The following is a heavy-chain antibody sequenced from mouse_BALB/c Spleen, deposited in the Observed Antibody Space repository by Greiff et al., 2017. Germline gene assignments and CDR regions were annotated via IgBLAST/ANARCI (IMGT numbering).Heavy chain of an antibody. CDR2: IDPSNSET. Sequence: VKLQESGPELVRPGASVKMSCKASGYTFTSYWMHWVKQRPGQGLEWIGMIDPSNSETRLNQKFKDKATLNVDKSSNTAYMQLSSLTSEDSAVYYCARSPGSSPRYFDYWGQGTTLTVSS. D-gene: IGHD1-1*01. CDR3: ARSPGSSPRYFDY. CDR1: GYTFTSYW. J-gene: IGHJ2*01. V-gene: IGHV1S127*01.